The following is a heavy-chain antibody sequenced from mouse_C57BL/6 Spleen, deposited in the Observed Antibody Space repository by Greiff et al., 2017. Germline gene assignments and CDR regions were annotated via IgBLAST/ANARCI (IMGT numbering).Heavy chain of an antibody. CDR2: IYPSDSET. Sequence: QVQLQQPGAELVRPGSSVKLSCKASGYTFTSYWMDWVKQRPGQGLEWIGNIYPSDSETHYNQKFKDKATLTVDKSSSTAYMQLSSLTSEYSAVYFCASRSTMVNFFDYWGQGTTLTVSS. J-gene: IGHJ2*01. D-gene: IGHD2-2*01. CDR1: GYTFTSYW. V-gene: IGHV1-61*01. CDR3: ASRSTMVNFFDY.